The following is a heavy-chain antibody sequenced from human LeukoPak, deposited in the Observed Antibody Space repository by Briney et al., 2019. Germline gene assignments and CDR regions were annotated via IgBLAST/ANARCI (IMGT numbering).Heavy chain of an antibody. CDR1: GFTVSSNY. J-gene: IGHJ6*03. Sequence: GGSLRLSCAVSGFTVSSNYMSWVRQAPGKGLEWVSVIYSGGSTYYADSVKGRFTISRDNSKNTLYLQMNSLRAEDTAVYYCARDYDFWSGYYMDVWGKGTTVTVSS. CDR3: ARDYDFWSGYYMDV. CDR2: IYSGGST. V-gene: IGHV3-66*02. D-gene: IGHD3-3*01.